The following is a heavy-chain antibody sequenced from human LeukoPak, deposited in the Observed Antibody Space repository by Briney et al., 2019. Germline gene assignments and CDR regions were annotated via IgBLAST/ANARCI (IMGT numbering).Heavy chain of an antibody. Sequence: ASVKVSCKASGYTFTNYGVTWVRLAPGQGPEWLGWNSGYSGDTYYAQKFQGRVTMTTETSTSTAYMELRSLRSDDTAVYYCARRGLTNEDTYCNSTGCYIASGDWFDPWGQGTLVTVSS. J-gene: IGHJ5*02. D-gene: IGHD2-2*02. CDR3: ARRGLTNEDTYCNSTGCYIASGDWFDP. CDR1: GYTFTNYG. CDR2: NSGYSGDT. V-gene: IGHV1-18*01.